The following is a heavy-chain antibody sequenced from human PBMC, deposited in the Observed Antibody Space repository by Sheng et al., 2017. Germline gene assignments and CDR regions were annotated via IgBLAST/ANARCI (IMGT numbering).Heavy chain of an antibody. CDR3: ARDISGYSSSWSNWFDP. V-gene: IGHV3-33*01. CDR2: IWYDGSNK. D-gene: IGHD6-13*01. CDR1: GFTFSSYG. Sequence: QVQLVESGGGVVQPGRSLRLSCAASGFTFSSYGMHWVRQAPGKGLEWVAVIWYDGSNKYYADSVKGRFTISRDNSKNTLYLQMNSLRAEDTAVYYCARDISGYSSSWSNWFDPSGPREPWSP. J-gene: IGHJ5*02.